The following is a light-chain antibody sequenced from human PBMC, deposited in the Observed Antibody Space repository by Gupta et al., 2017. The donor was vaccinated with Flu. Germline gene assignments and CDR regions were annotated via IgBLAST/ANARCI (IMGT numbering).Light chain of an antibody. CDR3: QQDNNWPRT. V-gene: IGKV3-15*01. J-gene: IGKJ1*01. CDR2: GSS. CDR1: QSVSSN. Sequence: PATLSVSPGERATLSCRASQSVSSNLAWYQQKPGQAPRLLIYGSSTRATGIPARFSGSGSGTEFTLTISSLQSEDFAVYYCQQDNNWPRTFGQGTKVEIK.